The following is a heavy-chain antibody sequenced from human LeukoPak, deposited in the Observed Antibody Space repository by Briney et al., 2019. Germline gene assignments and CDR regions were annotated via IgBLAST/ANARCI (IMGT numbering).Heavy chain of an antibody. V-gene: IGHV1-69*01. CDR3: ARDRGYCSSTSCYTVDY. Sequence: GSSVKVSCKASGGTFSSYAISWVRQAPGQGLEWMGGIIPIFGTANYAQRFQGRVTITADESTSTAYMELSSLRSEDTAVYYCARDRGYCSSTSCYTVDYWGQGTLVTVSS. J-gene: IGHJ4*02. CDR1: GGTFSSYA. CDR2: IIPIFGTA. D-gene: IGHD2-2*02.